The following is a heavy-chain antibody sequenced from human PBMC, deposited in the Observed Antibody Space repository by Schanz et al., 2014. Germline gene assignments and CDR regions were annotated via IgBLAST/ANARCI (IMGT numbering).Heavy chain of an antibody. J-gene: IGHJ4*02. CDR3: VRLDVHDY. Sequence: ELQLVESGGGMVQPGGSLRLSCAASGFTFSDHYMDWVRQAPGKGLEWVGRITNKPNNYNTEYAASVKGRFTISRDDSRNSLYLQMSSLKTEDTAVYYCVRLDVHDYWGQGTLVTVSA. V-gene: IGHV3-72*01. CDR2: ITNKPNNYNT. D-gene: IGHD3-16*01. CDR1: GFTFSDHY.